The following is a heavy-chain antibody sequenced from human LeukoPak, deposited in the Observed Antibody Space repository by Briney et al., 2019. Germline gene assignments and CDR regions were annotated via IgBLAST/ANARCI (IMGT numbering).Heavy chain of an antibody. V-gene: IGHV3-23*01. D-gene: IGHD6-19*01. CDR1: GFTFSSYG. J-gene: IGHJ4*02. CDR3: AKEAGPRYSSGWYSRILDY. CDR2: ISGSGGST. Sequence: GGSLRLSCAASGFTFSSYGMSWVRQAPGKGLEWVSAISGSGGSTYYADSVKGRFTISRDNSKNTLYLQMNSLRAEDTAVYYCAKEAGPRYSSGWYSRILDYWGQGTLVTVSS.